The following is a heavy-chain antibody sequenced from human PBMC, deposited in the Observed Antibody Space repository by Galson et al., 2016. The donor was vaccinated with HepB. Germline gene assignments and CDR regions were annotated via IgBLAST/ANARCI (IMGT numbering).Heavy chain of an antibody. V-gene: IGHV6-1*01. CDR2: TYYRAKWYK. J-gene: IGHJ5*02. CDR3: ARATANWDGGGDNWFDP. CDR1: GDSVSTDSAT. Sequence: CAISGDSVSTDSATWNWIRQSPSRGLEWLGRTYYRAKWYKTYAVSVESRITINPDTSTNQIFLQLNSVTPEDSAIYYCARATANWDGGGDNWFDPWGQGTLVTVSS. D-gene: IGHD7-27*01.